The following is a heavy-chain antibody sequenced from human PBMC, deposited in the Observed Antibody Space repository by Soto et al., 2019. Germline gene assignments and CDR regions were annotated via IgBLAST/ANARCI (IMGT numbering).Heavy chain of an antibody. V-gene: IGHV1-46*01. CDR3: ARAPGYCSSTSCYIGVWFDP. CDR2: INPSGGST. Sequence: GASVKVSCKASGYTFTSYYMHWVRQAPGQGLEWMGIINPSGGSTSYAQEFQGRVTMTRDTSTSTVYMELSSLRSEDTAVYYCARAPGYCSSTSCYIGVWFDPWGQGTLVTVSS. J-gene: IGHJ5*02. CDR1: GYTFTSYY. D-gene: IGHD2-2*02.